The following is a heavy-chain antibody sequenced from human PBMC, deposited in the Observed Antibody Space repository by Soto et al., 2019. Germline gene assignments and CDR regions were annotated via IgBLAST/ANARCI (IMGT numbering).Heavy chain of an antibody. Sequence: SETLSLTCAVSSGSISSSNWWSWVRQPPGKGLEWIGEIYHSGSTNYNPSLKSRVTISVDKSKNQFSLKLSSVTAADTAVYYCARSGWYASDAFDIWGQGTMVTVSS. V-gene: IGHV4-4*02. D-gene: IGHD6-19*01. CDR2: IYHSGST. CDR3: ARSGWYASDAFDI. CDR1: SGSISSSNW. J-gene: IGHJ3*02.